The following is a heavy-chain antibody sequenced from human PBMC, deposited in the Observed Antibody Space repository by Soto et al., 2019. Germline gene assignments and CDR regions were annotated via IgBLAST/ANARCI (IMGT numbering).Heavy chain of an antibody. CDR1: GFTFSSYW. J-gene: IGHJ6*02. CDR3: ARDLGTIFGVVIYYYYGMDV. V-gene: IGHV3-7*01. D-gene: IGHD3-3*01. Sequence: GGSLRLSCAASGFTFSSYWMSWVRQAPGKGLEWVANIKQDGSEKYYVDSVKGRFTISRDSAKNSMYLQMNSLRAEDTAVYYCARDLGTIFGVVIYYYYGMDVWGQGTTVTVSS. CDR2: IKQDGSEK.